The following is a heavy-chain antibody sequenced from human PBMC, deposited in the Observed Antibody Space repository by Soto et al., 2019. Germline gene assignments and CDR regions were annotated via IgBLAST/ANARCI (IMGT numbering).Heavy chain of an antibody. CDR3: ARVRLVRGWLDP. D-gene: IGHD6-6*01. Sequence: SETLSLTCAVSGGSISSGGYSWSWIRQPPGKGLEWIGYIYHSGSTYYNPSLKSRVTISVDRSKNQFSLKLSSVTAADTAVYYCARVRLVRGWLDPWGQGTLVTVYS. CDR1: GGSISSGGYS. CDR2: IYHSGST. J-gene: IGHJ5*02. V-gene: IGHV4-30-2*01.